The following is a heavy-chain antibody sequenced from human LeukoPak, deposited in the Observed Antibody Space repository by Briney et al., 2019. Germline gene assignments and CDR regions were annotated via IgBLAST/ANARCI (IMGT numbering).Heavy chain of an antibody. J-gene: IGHJ4*02. V-gene: IGHV3-30*02. D-gene: IGHD3-10*01. Sequence: QAGGSLRLSCVASGFTFSSNGMHWVRQAPGKGLGWVTFIQFDGSKKYYADSVKGRFTISRDSSKNTLYLEMNSLGAEDTAVYYCAKDIGSYYDYWGQGILVSVSS. CDR1: GFTFSSNG. CDR2: IQFDGSKK. CDR3: AKDIGSYYDY.